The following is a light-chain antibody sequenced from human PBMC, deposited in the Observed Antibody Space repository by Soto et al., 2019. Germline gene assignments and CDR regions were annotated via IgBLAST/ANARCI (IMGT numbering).Light chain of an antibody. CDR1: QSVSSN. CDR3: QQYGSSLIT. CDR2: GAS. J-gene: IGKJ5*01. V-gene: IGKV3-20*01. Sequence: EIVMTQSPATLSVSPGERATLSYRASQSVSSNLAWYQQKPGQAPRLLIYGASSRATGIPDRFSGSGSGTDFTLTINRLEPEDFAVYYCQQYGSSLITFGQGTRLEIK.